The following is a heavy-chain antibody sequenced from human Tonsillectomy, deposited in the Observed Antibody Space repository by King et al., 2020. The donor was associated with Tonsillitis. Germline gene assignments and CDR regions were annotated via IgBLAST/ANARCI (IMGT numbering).Heavy chain of an antibody. D-gene: IGHD3-22*01. V-gene: IGHV3-9*01. CDR2: ISWNSGTL. CDR1: GFSFDDYA. J-gene: IGHJ4*02. CDR3: TKDPDYYDSSTS. Sequence: EVQLVESGGALVQPGRSLRLSCAASGFSFDDYAMHWVRQAPGKGLDGVSCISWNSGTLGYADSVKGRFTISRDNAKNFLYLQMNSLRAEDTALYYCTKDPDYYDSSTSWGQGTLVTVSS.